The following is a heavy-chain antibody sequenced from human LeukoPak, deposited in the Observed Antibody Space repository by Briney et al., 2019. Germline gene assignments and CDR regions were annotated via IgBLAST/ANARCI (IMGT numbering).Heavy chain of an antibody. CDR2: ISGSGGST. D-gene: IGHD3-10*01. V-gene: IGHV3-23*01. J-gene: IGHJ4*02. CDR1: GFTFSSYA. CDR3: ANDYYGLGSPVFFY. Sequence: PGGSLRLSCAASGFTFSSYAMSWVRQAPGKGLEWVSAISGSGGSTYYADSVKGRFTISRDNSKNTLSLQMNSLRAEDTAVYYCANDYYGLGSPVFFYWGQGTLVTVSA.